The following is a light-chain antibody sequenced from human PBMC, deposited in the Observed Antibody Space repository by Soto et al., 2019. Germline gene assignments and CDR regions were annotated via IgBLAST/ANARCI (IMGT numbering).Light chain of an antibody. V-gene: IGLV2-11*01. J-gene: IGLJ1*01. CDR3: CSHGGRHSYV. Sequence: QSALTQPRSVSESPGQSVTISCTGPSSDVGGYDYVSWYQQHPGKAPKLMIYGVTKRPSGVPDRFSGSKSGNTASLTISGLQAEDESDYYCCSHGGRHSYVFGTGTKVTVL. CDR1: SSDVGGYDY. CDR2: GVT.